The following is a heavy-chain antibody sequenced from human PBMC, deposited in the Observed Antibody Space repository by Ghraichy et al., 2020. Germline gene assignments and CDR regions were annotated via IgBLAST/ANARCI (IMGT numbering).Heavy chain of an antibody. CDR2: IYYSGST. V-gene: IGHV4-59*01. CDR3: ASQTLPAAATVWVWT. Sequence: SETLSLTCTVSGGSISSYYWSWIRQPPGKGLEWIGYIYYSGSTNYNPSLKSRVTISVDTSKNQFSLKLSSVTAADTAVYYCASQTLPAAATVWVWTWGQGTLVTVSS. J-gene: IGHJ5*02. D-gene: IGHD6-13*01. CDR1: GGSISSYY.